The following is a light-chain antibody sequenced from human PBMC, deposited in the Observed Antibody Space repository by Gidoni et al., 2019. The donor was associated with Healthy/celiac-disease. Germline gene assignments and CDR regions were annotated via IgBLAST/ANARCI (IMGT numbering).Light chain of an antibody. CDR3: CSYAGSYTFDVV. Sequence: QSALTQPRSVSVSPGPSVTISCTGTSSDVGGYNYVSWYQQHPGKATKLMIYDVSKRPSGVPDRFSGSKSGNTASLTISGLQAEDEADYYCCSYAGSYTFDVVFGGGTKLTVL. V-gene: IGLV2-11*01. CDR2: DVS. CDR1: SSDVGGYNY. J-gene: IGLJ2*01.